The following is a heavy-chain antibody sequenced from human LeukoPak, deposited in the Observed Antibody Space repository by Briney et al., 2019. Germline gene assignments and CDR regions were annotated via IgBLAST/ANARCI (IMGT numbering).Heavy chain of an antibody. V-gene: IGHV3-73*01. D-gene: IGHD3-10*01. CDR3: AAGITLVRGGTFDI. CDR2: VTSKTNSYAT. CDR1: GFTFSGFI. Sequence: QPGGSLRLSCAASGFTFSGFIIHWVRQDPGKGLEWIGRVTSKTNSYATAYAASVKGRFTVSRDDSKKTAYLQMNSLKTEDTAVYYCAAGITLVRGGTFDIWGQGTMVIVSS. J-gene: IGHJ3*02.